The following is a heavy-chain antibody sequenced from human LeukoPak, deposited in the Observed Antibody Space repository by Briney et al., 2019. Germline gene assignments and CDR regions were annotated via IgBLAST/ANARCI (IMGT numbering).Heavy chain of an antibody. J-gene: IGHJ5*02. D-gene: IGHD4-17*01. CDR2: INTDGSTT. CDR1: EFSFTNYW. Sequence: GGSLRLSCEASEFSFTNYWMYWVRQAPGKGLAWVSAINTDGSTTTYADSVKGRFTISRDNARNTLYLQMNRLRAEYTAVYYCARDYGDWENWFDRWGQGRLVT. CDR3: ARDYGDWENWFDR. V-gene: IGHV3-74*01.